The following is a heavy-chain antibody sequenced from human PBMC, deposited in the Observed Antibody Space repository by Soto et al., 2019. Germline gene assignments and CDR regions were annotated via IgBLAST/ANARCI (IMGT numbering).Heavy chain of an antibody. CDR2: ISAYNGNT. CDR1: GYAFTCYG. Sequence: SVALCWTAPGYAFTCYGIRWVRQSPGQGLEWMGWISAYNGNTNYAQKLQGRVTMTTDTSTSTAYKELRSLRADDAAVYYCARDQTRYYYDSSGFDYWGQGTLVTVSS. D-gene: IGHD3-22*01. V-gene: IGHV1-18*01. J-gene: IGHJ4*02. CDR3: ARDQTRYYYDSSGFDY.